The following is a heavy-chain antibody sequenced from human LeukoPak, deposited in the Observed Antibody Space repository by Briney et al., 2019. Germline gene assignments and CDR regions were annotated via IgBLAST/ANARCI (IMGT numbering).Heavy chain of an antibody. D-gene: IGHD6-19*01. CDR1: TFTFSSYG. Sequence: GGSLRLSCAASTFTFSSYGMHWVRQAPGKGLEWVAFIQYDGSKRYYADSVKGRFTISRDDSRNTLYLQMNSLRPEDTALYYCANTMYGSAWPPFDYWGRGTLVTVSS. V-gene: IGHV3-30*02. J-gene: IGHJ4*02. CDR3: ANTMYGSAWPPFDY. CDR2: IQYDGSKR.